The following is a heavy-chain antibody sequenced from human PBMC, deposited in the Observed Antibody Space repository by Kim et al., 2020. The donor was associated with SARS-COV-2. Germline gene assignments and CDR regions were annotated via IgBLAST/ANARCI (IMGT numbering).Heavy chain of an antibody. CDR2: TYYRSKWYN. CDR3: AREYYDFWSGQLATIDY. Sequence: SQTLSLTCAISGDSVSSNSAAWNWIRQSPSRGLEWLGRTYYRSKWYNDYAVSVKSRITINPVTSKNQFSLQLNSVTPEDTAVYYCAREYYDFWSGQLATIDYWGHGTLVTVSS. V-gene: IGHV6-1*01. CDR1: GDSVSSNSAA. J-gene: IGHJ4*01. D-gene: IGHD3-3*01.